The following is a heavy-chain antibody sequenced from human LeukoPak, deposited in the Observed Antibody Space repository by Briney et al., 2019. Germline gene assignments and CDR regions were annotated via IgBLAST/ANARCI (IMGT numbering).Heavy chain of an antibody. D-gene: IGHD3-10*01. Sequence: GGSLRLSCAASGFTFSSNYMHWVRQAPGKGLVWLSRINTDGSDRTHADFVKGRFTISRDNAKNTLYLEMNSLRAEDTAVYYCARALRSPGDSGLDYWGQGALVTVSS. CDR3: ARALRSPGDSGLDY. CDR1: GFTFSSNY. V-gene: IGHV3-74*03. J-gene: IGHJ4*02. CDR2: INTDGSDR.